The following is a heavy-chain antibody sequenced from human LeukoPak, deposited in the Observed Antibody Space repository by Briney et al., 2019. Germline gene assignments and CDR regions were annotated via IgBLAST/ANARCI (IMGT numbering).Heavy chain of an antibody. CDR3: ARVDRSSGYYYYGMDV. CDR1: GGSFSGYY. J-gene: IGHJ6*02. D-gene: IGHD3-22*01. Sequence: PSETLSLTCAVYGGSFSGYYWSWIRQPPGKGLEWIGEINHSGSTNYNPSLKSRVTISVDTPKSQFSLKLSSVTAADTAVYYCARVDRSSGYYYYGMDVWGQGTTVTVSS. CDR2: INHSGST. V-gene: IGHV4-34*01.